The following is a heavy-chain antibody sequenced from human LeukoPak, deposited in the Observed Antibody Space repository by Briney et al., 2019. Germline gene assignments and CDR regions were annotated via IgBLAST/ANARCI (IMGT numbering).Heavy chain of an antibody. CDR1: GYTFNNYG. Sequence: ASVKVSCKASGYTFNNYGISWVRQAPGQGLEWMRWVSSYNGDTNYAQKFRGRVTMSTDTSTTTAYMELRSLRFDDTAMYYCVKDWHILTGRNCFDPWGQGTLVTVSS. V-gene: IGHV1-18*01. CDR2: VSSYNGDT. CDR3: VKDWHILTGRNCFDP. D-gene: IGHD3-9*01. J-gene: IGHJ5*02.